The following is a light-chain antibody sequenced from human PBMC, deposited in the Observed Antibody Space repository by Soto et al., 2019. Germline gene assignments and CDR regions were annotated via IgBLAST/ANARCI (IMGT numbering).Light chain of an antibody. Sequence: QSALTQPASVSGSPGQSITISCTGTSSDVGGYNYVSWYQQHTGNAPKLMIYDVSNRPSGVSNRFSGSKSGNTASLTISGLQADDEADSYCSSYTSSSTYVFGTGTKLTVL. CDR1: SSDVGGYNY. J-gene: IGLJ1*01. CDR2: DVS. V-gene: IGLV2-14*01. CDR3: SSYTSSSTYV.